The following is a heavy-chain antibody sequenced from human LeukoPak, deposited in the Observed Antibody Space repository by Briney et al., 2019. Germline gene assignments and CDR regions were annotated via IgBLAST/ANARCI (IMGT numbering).Heavy chain of an antibody. CDR3: ARCESGVFDI. V-gene: IGHV4-59*01. J-gene: IGHJ3*02. Sequence: SESLSLTCTVSGGSISSYYWSWIRQPPGKGLEWIGYIYYTGSTNYNPSLQSRVTISVDTSKNQFSLKLTSVTAADTAVYYCARCESGVFDIWGQGTMVTVSS. D-gene: IGHD3-10*01. CDR1: GGSISSYY. CDR2: IYYTGST.